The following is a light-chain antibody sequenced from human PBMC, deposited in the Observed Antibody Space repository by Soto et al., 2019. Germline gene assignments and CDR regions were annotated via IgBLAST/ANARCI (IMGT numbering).Light chain of an antibody. Sequence: QSALTQPASVSGSPGQSITISCTGTSSDVGGYNLVSWYQHHPGKAPKLMIYETSKRPSGVSIRFSGSKSGNTASLTISGLQVEDEADYYCCSYAGTNTLLFGGGTKVTVL. CDR3: CSYAGTNTLL. V-gene: IGLV2-23*01. J-gene: IGLJ2*01. CDR2: ETS. CDR1: SSDVGGYNL.